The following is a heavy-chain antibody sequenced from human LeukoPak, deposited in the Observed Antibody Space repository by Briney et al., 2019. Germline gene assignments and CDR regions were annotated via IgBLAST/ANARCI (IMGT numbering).Heavy chain of an antibody. J-gene: IGHJ4*02. V-gene: IGHV3-30*02. CDR2: IRYDGSNK. CDR1: GFTFSSYG. D-gene: IGHD3-22*01. CDR3: ARLYDSSGYPDY. Sequence: GGSLRLSCAASGFTFSSYGMHWVRQAPGKGLEWVAFIRYDGSNKYYADSVKGRFTISRDNSKNTLYLQMNSLRAEDTAVYYCARLYDSSGYPDYWGQGTLVTVSS.